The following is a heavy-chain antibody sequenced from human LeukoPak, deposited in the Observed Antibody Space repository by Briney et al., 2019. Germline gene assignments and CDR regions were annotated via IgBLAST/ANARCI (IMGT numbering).Heavy chain of an antibody. CDR1: GFTFSDYT. Sequence: GGSLRLSCAVSGFTFSDYTMTWVRQAPGKGLEWVSYISTSSSTIYYADSVKGRFTISRDNTKNALYLQMNSLRAEDTAVYYCARVPSGDTLGYGYYYYYMDVWGKGTTVTVSS. D-gene: IGHD5-18*01. CDR2: ISTSSSTI. CDR3: ARVPSGDTLGYGYYYYYMDV. V-gene: IGHV3-48*04. J-gene: IGHJ6*03.